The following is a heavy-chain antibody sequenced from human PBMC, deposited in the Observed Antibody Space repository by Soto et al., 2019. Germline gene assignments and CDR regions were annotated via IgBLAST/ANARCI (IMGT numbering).Heavy chain of an antibody. Sequence: QVQLQESGPGLVKPSQTLSLTCTVSGGSISSGNYYWSWIRQPPGKGLEWIGFISYSGSTYYSTSLKGRVPISVDRPKSRSPLNLGFVTAADTAVYYGAPMGPPATGLYYYWGQGSLVTVSS. CDR3: APMGPPATGLYYY. D-gene: IGHD2-8*01. J-gene: IGHJ4*02. V-gene: IGHV4-30-4*01. CDR1: GGSISSGNYY. CDR2: ISYSGST.